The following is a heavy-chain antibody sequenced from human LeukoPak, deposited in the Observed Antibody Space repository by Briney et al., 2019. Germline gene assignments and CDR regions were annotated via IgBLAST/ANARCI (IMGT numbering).Heavy chain of an antibody. Sequence: SETLSLTCAVYGGSSSGYYWSWIRQPPGKGLEWIGEINHSGSTNYNPSLKSRVTISVDTSKNQFSLKLSSVTAADTAVYYCARPIGSGYGLRRAFDIWGQGTMVTVSS. CDR3: ARPIGSGYGLRRAFDI. V-gene: IGHV4-34*01. CDR1: GGSSSGYY. J-gene: IGHJ3*02. CDR2: INHSGST. D-gene: IGHD3-22*01.